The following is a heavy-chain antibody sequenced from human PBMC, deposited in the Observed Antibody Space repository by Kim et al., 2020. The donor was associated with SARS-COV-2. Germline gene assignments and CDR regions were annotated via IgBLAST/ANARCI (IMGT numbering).Heavy chain of an antibody. J-gene: IGHJ5*02. CDR2: INHSGST. V-gene: IGHV4-34*01. Sequence: SETLSLTCAVYGGSFSGYYWSWIRQPPGKGLEWIGEINHSGSTNYNPSLKSRVTISVDTSKNQFSLKLSSVTAADTAVYYCVRGGNHIVVVPAAIGNWFDPWGQGTLVTVSS. D-gene: IGHD2-2*02. CDR1: GGSFSGYY. CDR3: VRGGNHIVVVPAAIGNWFDP.